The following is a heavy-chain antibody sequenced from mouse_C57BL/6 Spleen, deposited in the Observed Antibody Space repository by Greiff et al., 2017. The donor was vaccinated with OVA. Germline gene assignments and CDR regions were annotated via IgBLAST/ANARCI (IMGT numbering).Heavy chain of an antibody. J-gene: IGHJ2*01. Sequence: EVKLVESGGGLVKPGGSLKLSCAASGFTFSSYTMSWVRQTPEKRLEWVATISGGGGNTYYPDSVKGRFTISRDNAKNTLYLQMSSLRSEDTALYYCGRRQHITADEFAYWGQGTPLTVSS. CDR2: ISGGGGNT. CDR3: GRRQHITADEFAY. D-gene: IGHD1-1*01. CDR1: GFTFSSYT. V-gene: IGHV5-9*01.